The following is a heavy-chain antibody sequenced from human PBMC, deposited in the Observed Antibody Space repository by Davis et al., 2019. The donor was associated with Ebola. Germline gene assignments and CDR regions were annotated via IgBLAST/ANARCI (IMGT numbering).Heavy chain of an antibody. J-gene: IGHJ4*01. CDR2: ISHSSRER. CDR3: ARAVHNEDLDY. D-gene: IGHD3-3*01. Sequence: PGGSLRLSCPASGFIFSDYAMHWVRQAPGKGLEWVAVISHSSRERFYADSVKGRFTISRDNSENTLYLQMNSLKTDDMAVYYCARAVHNEDLDYWGQGTPVTVSS. V-gene: IGHV3-30*04. CDR1: GFIFSDYA.